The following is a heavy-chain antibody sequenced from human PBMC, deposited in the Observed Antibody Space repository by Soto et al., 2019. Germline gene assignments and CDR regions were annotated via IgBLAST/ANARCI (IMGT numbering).Heavy chain of an antibody. CDR3: ARAGGGDYYYYGMDV. CDR2: IVPSDSYT. CDR1: GYRYPSYW. V-gene: IGHV5-10-1*01. D-gene: IGHD3-16*01. J-gene: IGHJ6*02. Sequence: PGESLKISCKGSGYRYPSYWISRVRQKTGKGLEWLRSIVPSDSYTNYSPSFQGHVTISADKSISTAYLQWSSLKASDTAMYYCARAGGGDYYYYGMDVWGQGTTVTVSS.